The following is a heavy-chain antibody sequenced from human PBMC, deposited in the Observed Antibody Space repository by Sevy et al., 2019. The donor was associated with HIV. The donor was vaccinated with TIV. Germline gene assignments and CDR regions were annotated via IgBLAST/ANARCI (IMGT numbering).Heavy chain of an antibody. J-gene: IGHJ6*02. D-gene: IGHD6-19*01. CDR3: AKRYSSGWYRSHYYYYYGMDV. Sequence: GGSLRLSCAASGFTFSRYAMHWVRQAPGKGLEWVAVISYDGSNKYYADSVKGRFTISRDNSKNTLYLQMNSLRAEDTAVYYCAKRYSSGWYRSHYYYYYGMDVWGQGTTVTVSS. V-gene: IGHV3-30-3*01. CDR2: ISYDGSNK. CDR1: GFTFSRYA.